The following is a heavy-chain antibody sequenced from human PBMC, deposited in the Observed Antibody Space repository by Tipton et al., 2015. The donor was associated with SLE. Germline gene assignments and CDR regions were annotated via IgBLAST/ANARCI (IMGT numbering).Heavy chain of an antibody. CDR2: IYYSGST. CDR1: GGSISSSSYY. V-gene: IGHV4-39*07. J-gene: IGHJ4*02. CDR3: ARGPFQRWPPGAY. D-gene: IGHD6-19*01. Sequence: TLSLTCTVSGGSISSSSYYRGWIRQPPGKGLEWIGSIYYSGSTYYNPSLKSRVTISLDTSKSQFSLILNSLTAADTAVYYCARGPFQRWPPGAYWGQGTLVTASS.